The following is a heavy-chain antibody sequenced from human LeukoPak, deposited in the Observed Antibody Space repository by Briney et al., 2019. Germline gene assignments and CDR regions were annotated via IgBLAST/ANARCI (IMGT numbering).Heavy chain of an antibody. CDR3: ARDLTTSSTAYFHH. J-gene: IGHJ1*01. CDR1: GFTFSSYS. Sequence: PGTSLRLSCAASGFTFSSYSMNWVRQAPGKGLEWVSYISSSSSTIYYADSVKGRFTISRDNAKNSLYLQMNSLRAEDTAVYYCARDLTTSSTAYFHHWGQGTLVTVSS. D-gene: IGHD6-6*01. V-gene: IGHV3-48*04. CDR2: ISSSSSTI.